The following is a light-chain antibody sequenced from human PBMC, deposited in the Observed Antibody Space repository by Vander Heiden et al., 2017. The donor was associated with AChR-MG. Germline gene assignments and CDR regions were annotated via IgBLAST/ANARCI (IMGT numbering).Light chain of an antibody. J-gene: IGLJ3*02. CDR1: SSDVGGYNY. Sequence: QSALTQPASASGSPGQSIPISCTGTSSDVGGYNYVACYQQHPGNAPKLMIYDVSKRPSGVSNRFSGSKSGNTASLTISGLQAEDEADYYCSSYTSSSSRVFGGGTKLTVL. CDR2: DVS. V-gene: IGLV2-14*01. CDR3: SSYTSSSSRV.